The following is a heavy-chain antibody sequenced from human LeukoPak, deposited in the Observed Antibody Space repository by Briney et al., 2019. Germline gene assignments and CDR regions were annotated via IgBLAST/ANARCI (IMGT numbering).Heavy chain of an antibody. CDR2: ISYDGSNK. CDR1: GFTFSSYA. V-gene: IGHV3-30-3*01. D-gene: IGHD6-13*01. Sequence: GGSLRLSCAASGFTFSSYAMHWVRQAPDKGLEWVAVISYDGSNKYYADSVKGRFTISRDNSQNTLYLQMNSLRAEDTAVYYCARDVPYGSSWPGDAFDIWGQGTMVTVSS. CDR3: ARDVPYGSSWPGDAFDI. J-gene: IGHJ3*02.